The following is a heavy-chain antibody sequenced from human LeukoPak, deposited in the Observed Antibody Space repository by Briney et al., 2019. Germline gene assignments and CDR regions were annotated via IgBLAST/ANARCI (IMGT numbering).Heavy chain of an antibody. D-gene: IGHD6-13*01. V-gene: IGHV3-7*01. Sequence: PGGSLRLSCEVSGFTFTDYWTNWVRQAPGKGPEWVASIRQDGSEKTYVDSVKGRFTISRDNTKNSLSLQLNGLRAEDTAVYYCARDGTAAGLYFDLWGQGTLVTVSS. CDR1: GFTFTDYW. CDR2: IRQDGSEK. CDR3: ARDGTAAGLYFDL. J-gene: IGHJ4*01.